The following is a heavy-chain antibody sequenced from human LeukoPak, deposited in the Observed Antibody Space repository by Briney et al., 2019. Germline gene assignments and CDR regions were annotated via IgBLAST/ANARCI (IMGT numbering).Heavy chain of an antibody. CDR2: IIPIFGTA. CDR1: GGTFSSYA. J-gene: IGHJ3*02. Sequence: ASVKVSCKASGGTFSSYAISWVRQAPGQGLEWMGGIIPIFGTANYAQKFQGRVTITADESTSTAYMELSSLRSEDTAVYYCARGREDYYGSGSIWGAFDIWGQGTMVTVSS. D-gene: IGHD3-10*01. V-gene: IGHV1-69*13. CDR3: ARGREDYYGSGSIWGAFDI.